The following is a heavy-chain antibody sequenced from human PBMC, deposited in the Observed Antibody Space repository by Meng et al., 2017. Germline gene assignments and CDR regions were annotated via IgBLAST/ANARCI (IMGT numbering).Heavy chain of an antibody. J-gene: IGHJ4*02. Sequence: SLKISCAASGFTFDDYAMHWVRQAPGKGLEWVSGISWNSGSIGYADSVKGRFTISRDNAKKSLYLKMNSLRAEDTALYYCAKDSVRYCSGGSCYSIRTWGQGTLVTVSS. CDR2: ISWNSGSI. V-gene: IGHV3-9*01. D-gene: IGHD2-15*01. CDR3: AKDSVRYCSGGSCYSIRT. CDR1: GFTFDDYA.